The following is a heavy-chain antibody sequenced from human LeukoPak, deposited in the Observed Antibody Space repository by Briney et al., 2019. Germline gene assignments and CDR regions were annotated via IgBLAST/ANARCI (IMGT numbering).Heavy chain of an antibody. Sequence: GGSLRLSCAASGFTVSSNFMSWVRQAPGKGLEWVSAIYSGGTTYYADSVKGRFTISRDNSKNTLYLQMNSLRADDTAVYYCAREPQGSWSSGWYGYGMDVWGQGTTVTVSS. CDR1: GFTVSSNF. CDR2: IYSGGTT. J-gene: IGHJ6*02. D-gene: IGHD6-19*01. V-gene: IGHV3-53*01. CDR3: AREPQGSWSSGWYGYGMDV.